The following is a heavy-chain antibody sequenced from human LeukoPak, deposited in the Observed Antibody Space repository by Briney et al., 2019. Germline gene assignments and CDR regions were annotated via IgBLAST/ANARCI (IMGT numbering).Heavy chain of an antibody. Sequence: GESLKISCKGSRDSFTNYWIGWVRQMPGKGLEWMGLIYPYDSDTRYSPSFQGQVTISVDKSISTAYLQWTSLKASDTATYFCAGPETNTAMITYWGQGTLVTVSS. J-gene: IGHJ4*02. CDR3: AGPETNTAMITY. V-gene: IGHV5-51*01. D-gene: IGHD5-18*01. CDR1: RDSFTNYW. CDR2: IYPYDSDT.